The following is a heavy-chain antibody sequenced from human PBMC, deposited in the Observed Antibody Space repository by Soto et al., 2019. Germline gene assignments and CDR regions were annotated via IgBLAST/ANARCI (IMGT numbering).Heavy chain of an antibody. D-gene: IGHD3-10*01. J-gene: IGHJ4*02. CDR1: GGSISSSSYY. CDR2: IYYSGST. V-gene: IGHV4-39*01. CDR3: ARHVTMVRGAHFDY. Sequence: QLQLQESGPGLVKPSETLSLTCTVSGGSISSSSYYWGWIRQPPGKGLEWIGSIYYSGSTYYNPSLKSRVTLSVDTSKNQFSLKLSSVTAADTAVYYCARHVTMVRGAHFDYWGQGTLVTVSS.